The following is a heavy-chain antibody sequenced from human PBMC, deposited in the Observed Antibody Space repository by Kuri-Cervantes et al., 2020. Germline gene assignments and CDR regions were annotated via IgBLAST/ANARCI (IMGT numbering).Heavy chain of an antibody. CDR3: ARERITMIVVDPMGGMDV. CDR1: GFTFSSYA. D-gene: IGHD3-22*01. V-gene: IGHV3-30-3*01. Sequence: GESLKISCAASGFTFSSYAMHWVRQAPGKGLEWVAVLSYDGSNKYYADSVKGRFTISRDNSKNTLYLQMNSLRAEDTAVYYCARERITMIVVDPMGGMDVWGQGTTVTVSS. J-gene: IGHJ6*02. CDR2: LSYDGSNK.